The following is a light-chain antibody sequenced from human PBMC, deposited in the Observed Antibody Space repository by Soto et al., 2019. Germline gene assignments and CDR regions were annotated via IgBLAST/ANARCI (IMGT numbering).Light chain of an antibody. J-gene: IGLJ2*01. CDR1: SSNIGSNY. V-gene: IGLV1-47*01. CDR2: RND. Sequence: QSVLTQPPSASGTPGQRGTISCSGSSSNIGSNYVYWYQQLPGSAPKLLIYRNDQRPSGVPDRFSASKSGTAASLAISGLRSEDEADYHWAAWDDSLSAVVFGVGTKVTVL. CDR3: AAWDDSLSAVV.